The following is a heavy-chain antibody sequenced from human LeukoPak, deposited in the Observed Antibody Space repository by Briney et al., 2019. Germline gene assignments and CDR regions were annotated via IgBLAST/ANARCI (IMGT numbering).Heavy chain of an antibody. V-gene: IGHV1-2*02. D-gene: IGHD3-9*01. CDR2: MNFNSGST. Sequence: ASVKVSCKASGYTFTGYYMHWVRQAPGQGLEWMGWMNFNSGSTNYAQKFQDRVTMTRDTSISTAYLEVSRLRSDDTAVYYCARESTHYNRALFFDIWGQGTMVTVSS. CDR3: ARESTHYNRALFFDI. CDR1: GYTFTGYY. J-gene: IGHJ3*02.